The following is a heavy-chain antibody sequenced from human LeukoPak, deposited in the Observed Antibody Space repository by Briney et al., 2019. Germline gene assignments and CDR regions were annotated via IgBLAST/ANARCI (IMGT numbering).Heavy chain of an antibody. CDR1: GFTFSTYG. V-gene: IGHV3-30*02. CDR3: ATDQGAASGDYFDY. J-gene: IGHJ4*02. Sequence: GGSLRLSCAASGFTFSTYGMHGVREAPGKGLEWVAYIRSDRTNKYYADYVKGPFTISRDKSKNTLYLQINSLRAEDTAVYYCATDQGAASGDYFDYRGQGTLVTVSS. CDR2: IRSDRTNK. D-gene: IGHD6-25*01.